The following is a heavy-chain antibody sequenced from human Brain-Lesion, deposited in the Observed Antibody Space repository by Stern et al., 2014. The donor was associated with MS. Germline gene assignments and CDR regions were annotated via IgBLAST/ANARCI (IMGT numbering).Heavy chain of an antibody. CDR2: INPNTGGT. J-gene: IGHJ6*02. V-gene: IGHV1-2*02. Sequence: QMQLVQSGAEVKKPGASVKVSCKTSGYIFTGYYIHWVRQAPGQGLEWMAWINPNTGGTKYAQKVQGRGTMSRDTSISTAYVELSSLTSDDTAVYYCARAQRGITIFGVVTDYYYLGMDVWGQGTTVTVSS. CDR3: ARAQRGITIFGVVTDYYYLGMDV. D-gene: IGHD3-3*01. CDR1: GYIFTGYY.